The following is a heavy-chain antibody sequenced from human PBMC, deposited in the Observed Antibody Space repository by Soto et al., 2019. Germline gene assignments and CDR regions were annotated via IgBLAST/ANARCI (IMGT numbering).Heavy chain of an antibody. V-gene: IGHV3-30*03. D-gene: IGHD1-26*01. CDR3: ATDSTGSPLGY. J-gene: IGHJ4*02. CDR2: ISYDGTDK. Sequence: GGSLRLSCAASGFIFSTYTMHWVRQAPGQGLDFLAFISYDGTDKSYADSVKGRFTISRDNSKNTLYLQMSSLRPDDTAVYYCATDSTGSPLGYWGQGTMVTVYS. CDR1: GFIFSTYT.